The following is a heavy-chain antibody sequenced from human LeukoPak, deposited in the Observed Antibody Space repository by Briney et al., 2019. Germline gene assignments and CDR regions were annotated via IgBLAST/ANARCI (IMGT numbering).Heavy chain of an antibody. CDR1: GFTFSSYS. Sequence: GGPLRLSCAASGFTFSSYSMNWVRQAPGKGLEWVSSISSSSSYIYYADSVKGRFTISRDNAKNSLYLQMNSLRAEDTAVYYCARVSSSSWLSDYWGQGTLVTVSS. J-gene: IGHJ4*02. CDR3: ARVSSSSWLSDY. CDR2: ISSSSSYI. V-gene: IGHV3-21*01. D-gene: IGHD6-13*01.